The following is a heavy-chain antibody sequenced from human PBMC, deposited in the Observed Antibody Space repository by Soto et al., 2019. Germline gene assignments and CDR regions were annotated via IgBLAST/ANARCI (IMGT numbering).Heavy chain of an antibody. Sequence: QVQLVESGGGVVEPGMSLRLSCSGSGVTLNTNGMHWVRQAPGKGLEWVARISYDGSNKSYGDSVKGRFTIACDNSKNAVYLEMDSLRAVDTAVYSCAQSATIGSYLAGSYFHHRGHGPLFIVSS. V-gene: IGHV3-30*03. CDR2: ISYDGSNK. D-gene: IGHD6-19*01. J-gene: IGHJ4*01. CDR3: AQSATIGSYLAGSYFHH. CDR1: GVTLNTNG.